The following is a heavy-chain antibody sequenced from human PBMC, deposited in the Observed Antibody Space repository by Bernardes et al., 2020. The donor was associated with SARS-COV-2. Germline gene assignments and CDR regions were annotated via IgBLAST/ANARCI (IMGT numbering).Heavy chain of an antibody. J-gene: IGHJ4*02. V-gene: IGHV1-69*06. D-gene: IGHD2-15*01. CDR3: ARARPFSGYCSGGSCYYHFDY. CDR1: GGTFSSYA. CDR2: IITIFGTA. Sequence: SVKVSCKASGGTFSSYAINWVRQAPGQGLEWMGGIITIFGTANYAQKFQGRVTITADKSTSTAYMELSSLRSEDTAVYYCARARPFSGYCSGGSCYYHFDYWGQGTLVTVSS.